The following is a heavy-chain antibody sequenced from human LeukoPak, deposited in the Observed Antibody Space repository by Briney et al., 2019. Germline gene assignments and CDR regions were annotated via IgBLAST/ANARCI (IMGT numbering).Heavy chain of an antibody. CDR2: VYFTGSS. J-gene: IGHJ4*02. D-gene: IGHD6-19*01. CDR1: GDSISSTGHY. V-gene: IGHV4-39*01. CDR3: ARQIGGRLVRGFDF. Sequence: SETLSLTCTVSGDSISSTGHYWGWTRQPPGKGLEWIGSVYFTGSSFYNPSLKSRVTISVDTSKNQFSLNVASVTAADTAAYYCARQIGGRLVRGFDFWGQGSLVTVSS.